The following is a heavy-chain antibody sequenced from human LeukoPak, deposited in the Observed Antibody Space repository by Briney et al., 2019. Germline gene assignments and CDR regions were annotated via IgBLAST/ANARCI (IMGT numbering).Heavy chain of an antibody. CDR3: ARESPYCSSTSCYEGGDWFDP. CDR1: GYTFTSYG. CDR2: INPNSGGT. D-gene: IGHD2-2*01. Sequence: ASVKVSCKPSGYTFTSYGINWVRQAPGQGLEWMGWINPNSGGTDYAQKFQGRVTMTRDTPINTAYMELSRLRSDDTAVYYCARESPYCSSTSCYEGGDWFDPWGQGTLVTVSS. V-gene: IGHV1-2*02. J-gene: IGHJ5*02.